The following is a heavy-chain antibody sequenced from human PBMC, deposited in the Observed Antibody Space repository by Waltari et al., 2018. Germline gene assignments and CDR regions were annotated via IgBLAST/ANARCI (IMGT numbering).Heavy chain of an antibody. CDR3: ARADRGPRSGSSATPAWGP. CDR1: GGSFSAYY. D-gene: IGHD1-26*01. V-gene: IGHV4-34*01. Sequence: QVQLQQWGAGLLKPSETLSLTCAVYGGSFSAYYWSWIRQPPGKGLEWIGEINRSGSTNYNPSLKSRVTISLDTSKNHFSLKLSSVTAADTAVYYCARADRGPRSGSSATPAWGPWGQGTLVTVSS. J-gene: IGHJ5*02. CDR2: INRSGST.